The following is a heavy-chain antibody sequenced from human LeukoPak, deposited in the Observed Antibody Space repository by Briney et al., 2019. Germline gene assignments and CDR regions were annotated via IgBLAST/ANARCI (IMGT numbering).Heavy chain of an antibody. V-gene: IGHV4-59*08. CDR2: ISYIGST. Sequence: NASETLSLTCAVSDDSFSSHYWTWIRQPPGKGLEWIGYISYIGSTNYNPSLKSRVSISLDTSRNQFSLKLTSVTAADTAVYYCARRGNWGFFDYWGQGILVSVSS. CDR1: DDSFSSHY. J-gene: IGHJ4*02. D-gene: IGHD7-27*01. CDR3: ARRGNWGFFDY.